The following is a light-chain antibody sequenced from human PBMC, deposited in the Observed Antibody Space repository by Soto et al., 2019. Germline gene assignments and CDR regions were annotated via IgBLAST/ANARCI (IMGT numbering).Light chain of an antibody. CDR1: QDTRRN. Sequence: DIQLTQSPSFLSASVGDRVTISCRASQDTRRNLAWYQQETGRAPRLLIYAASIVQSGVPSRFSGSGSGTEFTLTVSGLRPEDFATYYCQQLNAYPHTFGQGTKVEIK. V-gene: IGKV1-9*01. CDR3: QQLNAYPHT. CDR2: AAS. J-gene: IGKJ2*01.